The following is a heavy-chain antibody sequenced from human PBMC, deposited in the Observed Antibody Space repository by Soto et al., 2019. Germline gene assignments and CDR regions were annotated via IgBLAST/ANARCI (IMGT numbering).Heavy chain of an antibody. Sequence: ASVKVSCKASGYTFTSYDINWVRQATGQGLEWMGWMNPNSGNTGYAQKFQGRVTMTRNTSISTAYMELSSLRSEDTAVYYCARERGYSGYDSSGKFDPWGQGTLVTVSS. D-gene: IGHD5-12*01. J-gene: IGHJ5*02. V-gene: IGHV1-8*01. CDR3: ARERGYSGYDSSGKFDP. CDR2: MNPNSGNT. CDR1: GYTFTSYD.